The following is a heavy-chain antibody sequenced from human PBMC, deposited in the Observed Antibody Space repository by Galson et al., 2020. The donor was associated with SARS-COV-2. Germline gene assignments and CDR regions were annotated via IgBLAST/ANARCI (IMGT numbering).Heavy chain of an antibody. CDR2: INTHTGNP. V-gene: IGHV7-4-1*02. CDR3: ARVRYYYGMDV. J-gene: IGHJ6*02. D-gene: IGHD4-17*01. Sequence: ASVTVSCKASAFTFTTYAMNWVRQAPGRGLEWMGWINTHTGNPAYAQGFTGRFVFSLDTSVSTAYLQISSLKAEDTAVYYCARVRYYYGMDVWGQGTTVTVSS. CDR1: AFTFTTYA.